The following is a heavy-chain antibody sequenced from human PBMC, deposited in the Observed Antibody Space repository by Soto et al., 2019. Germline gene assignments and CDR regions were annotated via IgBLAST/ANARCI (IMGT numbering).Heavy chain of an antibody. CDR2: IYPGDSET. D-gene: IGHD1-26*01. CDR3: ARALVGATVNWFDP. J-gene: IGHJ5*02. V-gene: IGHV5-51*01. CDR1: GYSFTNYW. Sequence: GESLKISCRGSGYSFTNYWNGWVRQMPGKGLEGVGTIYPGDSETRYSHSFQGQVHISADKSISTAYLQWKSLKASDTAMYYCARALVGATVNWFDPWGQGTLVTVSS.